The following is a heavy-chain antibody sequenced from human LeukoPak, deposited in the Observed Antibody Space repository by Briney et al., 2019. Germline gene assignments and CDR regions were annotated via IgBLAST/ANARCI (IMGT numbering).Heavy chain of an antibody. Sequence: ASVKVSCKVSGYTLTELSMHWVRQAPGKGLEWMGGFDPVDGETIYAQKFQGGVTMTEDTSTDTAYMELSSLRSEDTAVYYCATESHYYDSSGYYTRYFDLWGRGTLVTVSS. CDR1: GYTLTELS. CDR3: ATESHYYDSSGYYTRYFDL. D-gene: IGHD3-22*01. CDR2: FDPVDGET. J-gene: IGHJ2*01. V-gene: IGHV1-24*01.